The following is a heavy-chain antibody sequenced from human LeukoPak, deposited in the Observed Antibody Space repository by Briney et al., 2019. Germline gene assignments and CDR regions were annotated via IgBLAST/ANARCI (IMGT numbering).Heavy chain of an antibody. J-gene: IGHJ5*02. CDR2: IYYSGST. CDR1: GFTFSSYS. V-gene: IGHV4-59*01. Sequence: GSLRLSCAASGFTFSSYSMNWVRQAPGKGLEWIGYIYYSGSTNYNPSLKSRVTISVDTSKNQFSLKLSSVTAADTAVYYCARGNWFDPWGQGTLVTVSS. CDR3: ARGNWFDP.